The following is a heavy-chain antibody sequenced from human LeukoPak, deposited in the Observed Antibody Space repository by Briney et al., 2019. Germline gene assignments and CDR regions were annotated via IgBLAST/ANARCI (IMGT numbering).Heavy chain of an antibody. Sequence: SQTLSLTCTVSGGSISSGGYYWSWIRQHPGKGLAWIGYIYYSGNTYYNPSLKSRVTISVDTSKNQFSLKLSSVTAADTAVYYCARLRDGYTPDYWGQGTLVTVSS. CDR1: GGSISSGGYY. J-gene: IGHJ4*02. CDR3: ARLRDGYTPDY. V-gene: IGHV4-31*03. CDR2: IYYSGNT. D-gene: IGHD5-24*01.